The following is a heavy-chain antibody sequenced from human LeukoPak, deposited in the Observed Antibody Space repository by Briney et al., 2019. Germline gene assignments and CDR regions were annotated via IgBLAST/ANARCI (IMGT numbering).Heavy chain of an antibody. CDR2: IYYSGST. CDR3: ARWSAAARYFDL. J-gene: IGHJ2*01. D-gene: IGHD2-2*01. Sequence: SETLSLTCTVSGGSISSYYWIWIRQPPGKGLEWIGYIYYSGSTNYNPSLKSRVTISVDTSKNQFSLKLSSVTAADTAVYYCARWSAAARYFDLWGRGTLVTVSS. CDR1: GGSISSYY. V-gene: IGHV4-59*08.